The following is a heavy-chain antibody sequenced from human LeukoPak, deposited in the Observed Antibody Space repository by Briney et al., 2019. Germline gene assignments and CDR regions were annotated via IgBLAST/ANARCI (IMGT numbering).Heavy chain of an antibody. CDR1: GFTFSSYS. Sequence: GGSLRLSCAASGFTFSSYSMNWVRQAPGKGLEWVSSISSSNYYIYYADSVKGRFTISRDNAKNSLYLQMNSLRAEDTAVYYCAELGITMIGGVWGKGTTVTISS. CDR2: ISSSNYYI. D-gene: IGHD3-10*02. J-gene: IGHJ6*04. V-gene: IGHV3-21*01. CDR3: AELGITMIGGV.